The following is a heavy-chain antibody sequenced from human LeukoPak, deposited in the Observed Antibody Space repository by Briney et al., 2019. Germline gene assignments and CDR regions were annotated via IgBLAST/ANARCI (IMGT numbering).Heavy chain of an antibody. J-gene: IGHJ4*02. CDR1: GGSISSYY. D-gene: IGHD3-10*01. CDR2: IYYSGST. V-gene: IGHV4-59*01. CDR3: ARARGAKFTMVRGVIISPYYFDY. Sequence: NPLETLSLTCTVSGGSISSYYWSWIRQPPGKGLEWIGYIYYSGSTNYNPSLKSRVTISVDTSKNQFSLKLSSVTAADTAVYYCARARGAKFTMVRGVIISPYYFDYWGQGTLVTVSS.